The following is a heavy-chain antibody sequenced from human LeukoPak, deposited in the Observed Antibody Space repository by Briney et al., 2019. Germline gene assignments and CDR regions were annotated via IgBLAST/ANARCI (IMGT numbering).Heavy chain of an antibody. Sequence: PGRSLRLSCAASGFTFRNYAMHWVRQVTGKGLEWVSAIGIAGDTYYLGSVEGRFTISRENGKNSLYLQMNSLRAGDTAVYYCARDRLSNGAGWYFDLWGRGTLVSVSS. J-gene: IGHJ2*01. CDR2: IGIAGDT. D-gene: IGHD2-8*01. CDR1: GFTFRNYA. V-gene: IGHV3-13*04. CDR3: ARDRLSNGAGWYFDL.